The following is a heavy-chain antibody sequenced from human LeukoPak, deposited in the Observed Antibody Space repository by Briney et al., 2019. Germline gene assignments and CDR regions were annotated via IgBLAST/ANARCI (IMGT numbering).Heavy chain of an antibody. V-gene: IGHV2-5*01. CDR2: IYWNDDK. Sequence: SGPTLVKPTQTLTLTCTFSGFSLSTSGVGVGWIRQPPGKALEWLALIYWNDDKRYSPSLKSRLTITKDTSKNQVVLTMTNMDPVDTATYYCAHRVDYYDSSGYYSSVGFDPWGQGTLVTVSS. J-gene: IGHJ5*02. D-gene: IGHD3-22*01. CDR3: AHRVDYYDSSGYYSSVGFDP. CDR1: GFSLSTSGVG.